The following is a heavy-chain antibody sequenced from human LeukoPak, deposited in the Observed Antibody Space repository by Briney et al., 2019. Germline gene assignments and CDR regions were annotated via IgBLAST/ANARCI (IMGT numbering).Heavy chain of an antibody. CDR2: INPNSGGT. Sequence: GASVKVSCKASGYTFTDHYMHWVRQAPGQGLEWMGRINPNSGGTNYAQQFQGRVTMTRDTSISTAYMELSRLRSDDTAVYYCARESGCGGDCYDSDYWGQGTLVTVSS. CDR3: ARESGCGGDCYDSDY. CDR1: GYTFTDHY. J-gene: IGHJ4*02. V-gene: IGHV1-2*06. D-gene: IGHD2-21*02.